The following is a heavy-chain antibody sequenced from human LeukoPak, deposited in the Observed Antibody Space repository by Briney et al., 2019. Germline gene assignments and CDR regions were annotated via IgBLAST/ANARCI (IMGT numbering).Heavy chain of an antibody. V-gene: IGHV3-7*01. CDR1: GFTFSSYW. CDR3: AREYSSGWRYYYYYMDV. J-gene: IGHJ6*03. D-gene: IGHD6-19*01. Sequence: GGSLRLSCAASGFTFSSYWMSWVRQAPGKGLEWVANIKDDGSAKYYVDSVKGRFTISRDNAKNSLFLQMNSLRAEDTAVYYCAREYSSGWRYYYYYMDVWGKGTTVTVSS. CDR2: IKDDGSAK.